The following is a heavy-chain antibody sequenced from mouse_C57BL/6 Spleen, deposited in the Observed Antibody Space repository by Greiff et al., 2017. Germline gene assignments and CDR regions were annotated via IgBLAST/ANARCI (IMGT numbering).Heavy chain of an antibody. CDR3: ARDYYGSRFAY. CDR2: ISSGSSTI. Sequence: EVKLMESGGGLVKPGGSLKLSCAASGFTFSDYGMHWVRQAPEKGLEWVAYISSGSSTIYYADTVKGRFTISRDNAKNTLFLQMTSLRSEDTAMYYCARDYYGSRFAYWGQGTLVTVSA. V-gene: IGHV5-17*01. CDR1: GFTFSDYG. J-gene: IGHJ3*01. D-gene: IGHD1-1*01.